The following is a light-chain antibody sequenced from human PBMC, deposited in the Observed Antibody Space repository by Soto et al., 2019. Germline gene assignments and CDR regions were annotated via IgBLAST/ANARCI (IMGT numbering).Light chain of an antibody. CDR3: QQYDNLPLP. Sequence: DSRLTQSPSPLTEYVGDRVTITCRASQGISSYLAWYQQKPGKAPKLLIYDASNLETGVPSRFSGSGSGTDVTFTISSLQPEDIATYYCQQYDNLPLPFGQGTRLEN. J-gene: IGKJ5*01. CDR1: QGISSY. CDR2: DAS. V-gene: IGKV1-33*01.